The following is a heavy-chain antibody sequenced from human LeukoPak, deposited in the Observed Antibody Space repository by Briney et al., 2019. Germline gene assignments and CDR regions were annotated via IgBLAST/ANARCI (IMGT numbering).Heavy chain of an antibody. CDR2: ISGSGGST. CDR1: GFTFSSYA. Sequence: GGSLRLSCAASGFTFSSYAMSWVRQAPGKGLEWVSAISGSGGSTYYADSVKGRFTISRDNSKNTLYLQMNSLRAEDTAVYYCAKDRVDCSSTSCKSSNWFDPWGQGTLVTVSS. V-gene: IGHV3-23*01. CDR3: AKDRVDCSSTSCKSSNWFDP. J-gene: IGHJ5*02. D-gene: IGHD2-2*01.